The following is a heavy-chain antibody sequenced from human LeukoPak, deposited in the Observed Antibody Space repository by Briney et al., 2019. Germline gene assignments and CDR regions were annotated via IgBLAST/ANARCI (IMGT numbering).Heavy chain of an antibody. D-gene: IGHD6-13*01. J-gene: IGHJ5*02. CDR3: ARDGGEVIIAAAAHNWFDP. V-gene: IGHV1-46*01. CDR1: GYTFTSYY. Sequence: ASVKVSCKASGYTFTSYYIHWVRQAPGQGLEWMGIINPSGGSTSYAQKFQDRVTMTRDTSTSTVYMELSSLRSEDTAVYYCARDGGEVIIAAAAHNWFDPWGQGTLVTVSS. CDR2: INPSGGST.